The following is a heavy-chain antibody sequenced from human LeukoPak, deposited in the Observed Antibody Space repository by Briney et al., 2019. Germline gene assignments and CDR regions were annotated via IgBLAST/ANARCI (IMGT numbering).Heavy chain of an antibody. V-gene: IGHV4-30-4*01. D-gene: IGHD3-9*01. CDR3: ARDWNDILTGYWGVFDY. CDR1: GGSISSGDYY. Sequence: SETLSLTCTVSGGSISSGDYYWSWIRQPPGKGLEWIGYIYHSGSTYYNPSLRTRVTISVDASRNQFSLNLSSVTAADTAVYYCARDWNDILTGYWGVFDYWGQGTLVTVSS. CDR2: IYHSGST. J-gene: IGHJ4*02.